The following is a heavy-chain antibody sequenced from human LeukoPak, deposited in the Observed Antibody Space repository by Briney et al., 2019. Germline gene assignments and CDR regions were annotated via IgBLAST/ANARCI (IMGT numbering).Heavy chain of an antibody. CDR2: INPSGGST. V-gene: IGHV1-46*01. Sequence: ASVKVSCKASGYTFTRYYMHWVRRAPGQGLEWMGIINPSGGSTSYAQKLQGRVTITRDMSTSTVYMELSSLRSEDTAVYYCARAHVKYYYDSSGYPNPYFDYWGQGTLVTVSS. CDR3: ARAHVKYYYDSSGYPNPYFDY. J-gene: IGHJ4*02. CDR1: GYTFTRYY. D-gene: IGHD3-22*01.